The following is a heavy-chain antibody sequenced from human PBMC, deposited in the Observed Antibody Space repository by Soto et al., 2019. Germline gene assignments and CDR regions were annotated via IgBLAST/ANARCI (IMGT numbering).Heavy chain of an antibody. CDR1: GYTFTSYG. CDR3: ARDRFGELSRGQFQH. D-gene: IGHD3-10*01. CDR2: ISAYNGNT. Sequence: QVQLVQSGAEVKEPGASVKVSCKASGYTFTSYGISWVRQAPGQGLEWMGWISAYNGNTNYAQKLQGRVTMTTDTSTSTAYMELRSLRSDDTAVYYCARDRFGELSRGQFQHWGQGTLVTVSS. V-gene: IGHV1-18*01. J-gene: IGHJ1*01.